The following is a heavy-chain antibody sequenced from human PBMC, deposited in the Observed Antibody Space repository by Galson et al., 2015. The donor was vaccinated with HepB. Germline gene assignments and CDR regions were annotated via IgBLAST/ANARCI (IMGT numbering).Heavy chain of an antibody. Sequence: PALVKPTQTPTLTCTFSGFSLSTSGMRVSWIRQPPGKALEWHARIDWDDDKFYSTSLKTRLTISKDTSKNQVVLTMTNMDPVDTATYYCARISGGNSIFDYWGQGTLVTVSS. CDR3: ARISGGNSIFDY. V-gene: IGHV2-70*04. CDR1: GFSLSTSGMR. CDR2: IDWDDDK. J-gene: IGHJ4*02. D-gene: IGHD4-23*01.